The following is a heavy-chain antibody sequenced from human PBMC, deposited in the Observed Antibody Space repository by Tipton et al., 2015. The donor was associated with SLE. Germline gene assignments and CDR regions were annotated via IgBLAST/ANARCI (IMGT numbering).Heavy chain of an antibody. CDR1: GGSISSYY. CDR2: IYYSGST. V-gene: IGHV4-59*12. J-gene: IGHJ4*02. D-gene: IGHD6-6*01. Sequence: TLSLTCTVSGGSISSYYWSWIRQPPGKGLEWIGYIYYSGSTNYNPSLKSRVTISVDTSKNQFSLKLSSVAAADTAVYYCARGRGIAARRGVFDCWGQGTLVTVSS. CDR3: ARGRGIAARRGVFDC.